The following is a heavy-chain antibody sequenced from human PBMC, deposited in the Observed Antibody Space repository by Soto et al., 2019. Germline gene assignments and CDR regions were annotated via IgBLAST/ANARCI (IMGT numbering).Heavy chain of an antibody. CDR2: FDPEDGET. J-gene: IGHJ4*02. Sequence: ASVKVSCKVSGYTLTELSMHWVRQAPGKGLEWMGGFDPEDGETIYAQKFQGRVTMTEDTSTDTAYMELSSLRSEDTAVYYCATCLKSLDYDRTFDYWGQGTLVTVSS. CDR3: ATCLKSLDYDRTFDY. D-gene: IGHD3-22*01. CDR1: GYTLTELS. V-gene: IGHV1-24*01.